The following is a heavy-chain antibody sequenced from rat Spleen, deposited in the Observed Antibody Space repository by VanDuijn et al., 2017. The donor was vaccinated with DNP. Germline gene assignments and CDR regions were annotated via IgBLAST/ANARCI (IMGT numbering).Heavy chain of an antibody. Sequence: EVKLVESGGGLVQPGRSLKLSCAASGFNFNDYWMGWVRQAPGKGLEWIGQIIKDSSTITYIPSLKDKFTITRDNAQNTLYLQMNKLGSEDTATYYCARGPNYGGDSDYFDYWGQGVMVTVSS. CDR1: GFNFNDYW. CDR3: ARGPNYGGDSDYFDY. J-gene: IGHJ2*01. V-gene: IGHV4-2*01. CDR2: IIKDSSTI. D-gene: IGHD1-11*01.